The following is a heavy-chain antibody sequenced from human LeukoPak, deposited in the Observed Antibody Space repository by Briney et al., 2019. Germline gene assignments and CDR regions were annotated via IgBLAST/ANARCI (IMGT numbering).Heavy chain of an antibody. V-gene: IGHV3-23*01. D-gene: IGHD3-9*01. CDR1: GFTFSSYA. CDR3: ASGEYYDILSAYYIRGPAGY. Sequence: PGESLRLSCAASGFTFSSYAMSWVRQAPGKGLEWVSCISGRGGSTYYADSVKGRFTISRDNAKNSLYMQMSSLRAEDTAVYYCASGEYYDILSAYYIRGPAGYWGQGTLVTVSS. J-gene: IGHJ4*02. CDR2: ISGRGGST.